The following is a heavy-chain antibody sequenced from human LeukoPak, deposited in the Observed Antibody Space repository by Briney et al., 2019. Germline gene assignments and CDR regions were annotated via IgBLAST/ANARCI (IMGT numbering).Heavy chain of an antibody. V-gene: IGHV4-39*02. Sequence: SETLSLTCTVSSGSISSSNYDWGWIRQPPGKGLEWIGNFYYSGSTYYNPSLKSRVTTSVDTSKNQFSLQLSSVTAADTAVYYCARAPYSSSGHDLGYFQYWGLRTLVTVSS. CDR2: FYYSGST. CDR1: SGSISSSNYD. D-gene: IGHD6-13*01. CDR3: ARAPYSSSGHDLGYFQY. J-gene: IGHJ1*01.